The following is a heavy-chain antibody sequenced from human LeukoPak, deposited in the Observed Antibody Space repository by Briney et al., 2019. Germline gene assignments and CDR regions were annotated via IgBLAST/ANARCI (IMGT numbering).Heavy chain of an antibody. J-gene: IGHJ5*02. CDR1: GGSFSSYY. CDR2: IYYSGST. D-gene: IGHD5-12*01. Sequence: SETLSLTCTVSGGSFSSYYWSWIRQPPGKGLEWIGYIYYSGSTNYNPSLKSRVTIPLDTSKNQFSLKLSSVTAADTAVYYCVSAIGPVGGYDSPWGQGTMVTVSS. CDR3: VSAIGPVGGYDSP. V-gene: IGHV4-59*01.